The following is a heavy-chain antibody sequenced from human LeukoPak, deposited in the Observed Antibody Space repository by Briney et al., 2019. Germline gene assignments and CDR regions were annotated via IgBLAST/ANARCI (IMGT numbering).Heavy chain of an antibody. D-gene: IGHD3-10*01. Sequence: GSLRLSCVASGFTFNTSWMSWVRQAPGKGLGWVANIKQDAGEKYYLDSLRGRFTISRDNAKNSLYLQMNSLRVEDTAIYFCTKEAWGGPGPWGQGTLVTVSS. CDR3: TKEAWGGPGP. V-gene: IGHV3-7*01. CDR1: GFTFNTSW. J-gene: IGHJ5*02. CDR2: IKQDAGEK.